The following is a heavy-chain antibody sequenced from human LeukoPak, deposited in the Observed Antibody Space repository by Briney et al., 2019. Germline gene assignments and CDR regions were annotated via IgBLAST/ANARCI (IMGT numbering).Heavy chain of an antibody. V-gene: IGHV1-46*01. CDR1: GYTFITYG. CDR2: ISPSGGST. Sequence: ASVKVSCKASGYTFITYGFSWVRQAPGQGPEWMGVISPSGGSTTYAQKFQGRVTMTRDMSTSTVYMELSSLRSEDTAVYYCARDQGDYWGQGTLVTVSS. CDR3: ARDQGDY. J-gene: IGHJ4*02.